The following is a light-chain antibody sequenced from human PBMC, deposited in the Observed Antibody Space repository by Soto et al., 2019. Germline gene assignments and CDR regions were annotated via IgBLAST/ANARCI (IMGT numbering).Light chain of an antibody. J-gene: IGKJ1*01. CDR2: DAS. Sequence: EIVMTQSPATLSLSPGERAIVSCRASQSIDTDLAWYQQKPGQSPRLLMYDASTRPTAIPATFSATGSWTEFTLTISSLQCADFCIYYCKQYTDWPCTFGPGNKVDIK. V-gene: IGKV3-15*01. CDR3: KQYTDWPCT. CDR1: QSIDTD.